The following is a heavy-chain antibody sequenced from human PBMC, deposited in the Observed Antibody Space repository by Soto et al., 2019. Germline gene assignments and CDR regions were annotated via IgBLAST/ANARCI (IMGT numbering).Heavy chain of an antibody. D-gene: IGHD3-3*01. CDR3: ASQKTPPYYDFWSGYRPPYYFDY. V-gene: IGHV4-39*01. CDR1: GGSISSSGYY. CDR2: IYYSGST. Sequence: SETLSLTCTVSGGSISSSGYYWGWIRQPPGKGLEWIGSIYYSGSTYYNPSLKSRVTISVDTSKNQFSLKLSSVTAADTAVYYCASQKTPPYYDFWSGYRPPYYFDYWGQGTLVTVSS. J-gene: IGHJ4*02.